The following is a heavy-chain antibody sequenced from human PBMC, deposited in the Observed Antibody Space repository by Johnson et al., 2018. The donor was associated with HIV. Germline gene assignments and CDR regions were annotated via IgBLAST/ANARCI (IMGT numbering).Heavy chain of an antibody. Sequence: VQLVESGGGVVQPGRSLRLSCAASGFTFSSYGMHWVRQAPGKGLEWVASIRQDGSEKYFVDSVKGRFTISRDNAKNSLYLQMNSLRVEDTAVYYCASSQGSGEGAFDIWGQGTMVTVSS. D-gene: IGHD2-21*01. J-gene: IGHJ3*02. CDR2: IRQDGSEK. CDR1: GFTFSSYG. CDR3: ASSQGSGEGAFDI. V-gene: IGHV3-7*05.